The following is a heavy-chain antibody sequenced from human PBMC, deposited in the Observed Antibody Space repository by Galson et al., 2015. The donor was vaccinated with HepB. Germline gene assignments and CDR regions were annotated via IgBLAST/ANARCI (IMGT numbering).Heavy chain of an antibody. CDR3: ARVPIRGIWNFQQ. CDR1: GFTFNTFW. J-gene: IGHJ1*01. CDR2: IKPDGSET. D-gene: IGHD3-10*01. V-gene: IGHV3-7*03. Sequence: FLRLSCAASGFTFNTFWMTWVRQAPRKGLEWVANIKPDGSETFYVDSVKGRFTISRDNAKNSLYLRMDSLRAEDSAAYYCARVPIRGIWNFQQWGQGTLVTVSS.